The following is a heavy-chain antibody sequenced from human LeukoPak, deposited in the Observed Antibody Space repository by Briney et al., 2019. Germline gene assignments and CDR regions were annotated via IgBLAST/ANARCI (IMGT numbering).Heavy chain of an antibody. D-gene: IGHD3-10*01. CDR3: ALLWFGELLSSPTFNDY. J-gene: IGHJ4*02. V-gene: IGHV4-59*12. CDR2: ICYSGST. Sequence: SETLSLTCTVSGGSISSYYWSWIRQPPGKGLEWIGYICYSGSTNYNPSLKSRVTISVDTSKNQFSLKLSSVTAADTAVYYCALLWFGELLSSPTFNDYWGQGTLVTVSS. CDR1: GGSISSYY.